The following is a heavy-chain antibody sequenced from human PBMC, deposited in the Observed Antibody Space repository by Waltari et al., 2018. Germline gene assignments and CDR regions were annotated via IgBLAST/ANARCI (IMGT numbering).Heavy chain of an antibody. Sequence: QVQLQESGPGLVKPSQTLSLTCTVPGGSISSGSYHWSWIRQPAGKGLEWIGRIYTSGSTNYNPSLKSRVTISVDTSKNQFSLKLSSVTAADTAVYYCARVPLDYGTRRAFDIWGQGTMVTVSS. J-gene: IGHJ3*02. CDR1: GGSISSGSYH. D-gene: IGHD4-17*01. CDR3: ARVPLDYGTRRAFDI. CDR2: IYTSGST. V-gene: IGHV4-61*02.